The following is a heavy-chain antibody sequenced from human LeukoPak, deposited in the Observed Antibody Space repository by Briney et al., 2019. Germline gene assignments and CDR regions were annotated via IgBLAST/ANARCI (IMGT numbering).Heavy chain of an antibody. CDR1: GYTFTSYG. D-gene: IGHD3-10*01. J-gene: IGHJ4*02. Sequence: ASVKVSCKASGYTFTSYGISWVRQAPGQGLEWMGWISAYNGNTNYAQKLQGRVTMTTDTSTSTAYMELRSLRSDDTAVYYCARDLITMVRGVTRVYGYWGQGTLVTVSS. CDR2: ISAYNGNT. CDR3: ARDLITMVRGVTRVYGY. V-gene: IGHV1-18*01.